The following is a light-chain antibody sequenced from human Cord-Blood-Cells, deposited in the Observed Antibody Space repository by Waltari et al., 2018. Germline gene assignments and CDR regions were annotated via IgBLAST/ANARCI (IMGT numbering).Light chain of an antibody. CDR2: EVS. CDR3: SSYAGSNKLL. V-gene: IGLV2-8*01. J-gene: IGLJ2*01. CDR1: SSDVVCYHY. Sequence: QSALTQPPSASGSPGQSVTISCTGTSSDVVCYHYVPFYQQHPGKAPKLKIYEVSNRRSVFPDRFSGSSAGNTVSLTVSGLQADDEADYFCSSYAGSNKLLCGVGTKLTVL.